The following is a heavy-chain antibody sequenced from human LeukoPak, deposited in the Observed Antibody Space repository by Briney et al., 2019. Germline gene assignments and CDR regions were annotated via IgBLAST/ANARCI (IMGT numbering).Heavy chain of an antibody. J-gene: IGHJ4*02. CDR3: TRRGYGY. D-gene: IGHD5-18*01. Sequence: GGSLRLSCAASGFTFSSHWMSWVRQAPGKGLEWVANIKEDGSEIYYVDSVKGRFTVSRDNAKNSLYLQMNSLRAEDTAVYYCTRRGYGYWGQGTLVTVSS. CDR1: GFTFSSHW. V-gene: IGHV3-7*01. CDR2: IKEDGSEI.